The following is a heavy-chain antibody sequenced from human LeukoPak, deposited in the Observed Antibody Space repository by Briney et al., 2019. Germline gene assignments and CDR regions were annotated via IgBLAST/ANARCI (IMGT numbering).Heavy chain of an antibody. CDR3: ANHRWEGNSGYDLSND. CDR2: INPSGGST. D-gene: IGHD5-12*01. J-gene: IGHJ4*02. CDR1: GYTFTNYY. V-gene: IGHV1-46*01. Sequence: ASVKVSCKASGYTFTNYYMHWVRQAPGQGLEWMGIINPSGGSTTYAQKFQGRVTMTRDTSTSTVYMELSSLRSDDTAVYYCANHRWEGNSGYDLSNDWGQGTLVSVSS.